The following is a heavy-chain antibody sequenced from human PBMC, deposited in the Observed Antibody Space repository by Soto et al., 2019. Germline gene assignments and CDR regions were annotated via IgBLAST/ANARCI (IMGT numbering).Heavy chain of an antibody. V-gene: IGHV4-31*03. CDR3: ARDTGAYYYDSSGYRDYFDY. Sequence: SETLSLTCTVSGPYISNGGYFWTWIRQHPGKGLEWIGYIYYSGSTYYNPSLKSRVTISVDTSKNQFSLQLSSVTAADTAVYYCARDTGAYYYDSSGYRDYFDYWGQGTLVTVSS. CDR1: GPYISNGGYF. J-gene: IGHJ4*02. CDR2: IYYSGST. D-gene: IGHD3-22*01.